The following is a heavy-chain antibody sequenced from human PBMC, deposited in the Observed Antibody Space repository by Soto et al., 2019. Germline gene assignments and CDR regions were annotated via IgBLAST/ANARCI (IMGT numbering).Heavy chain of an antibody. Sequence: PSETLSLTCTVSGGSISSYHWSWIRQSPGKGLEWIGYVFYTGSTKYNPALKRRGTILVDTSNNQFSMQLSSVSAADTGLYYCARAYSGTFYGYDTWGQGILVTVSS. V-gene: IGHV4-59*01. D-gene: IGHD1-26*01. CDR1: GGSISSYH. J-gene: IGHJ5*02. CDR3: ARAYSGTFYGYDT. CDR2: VFYTGST.